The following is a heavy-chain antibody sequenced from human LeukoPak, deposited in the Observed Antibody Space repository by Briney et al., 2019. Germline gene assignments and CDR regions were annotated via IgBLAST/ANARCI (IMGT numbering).Heavy chain of an antibody. CDR1: GYTLTELS. CDR2: FDPEDGES. Sequence: ASVKVSCKVSGYTLTELSTHWVRQAPGKGLEWMGGFDPEDGESIYAQRFQGRVTMTEDTSTDTAYMELSSLRSEDTAVYYCATEVGIGGFDAFDIWGQGTMVTVSS. D-gene: IGHD4-23*01. V-gene: IGHV1-24*01. J-gene: IGHJ3*02. CDR3: ATEVGIGGFDAFDI.